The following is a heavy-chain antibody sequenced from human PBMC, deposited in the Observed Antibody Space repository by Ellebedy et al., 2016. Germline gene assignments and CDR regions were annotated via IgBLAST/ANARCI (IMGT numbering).Heavy chain of an antibody. V-gene: IGHV3-21*01. CDR2: ISSSSSYI. J-gene: IGHJ3*02. CDR3: ARDSPDSSGYKDAFDI. D-gene: IGHD3-22*01. CDR1: GFTFSNAW. Sequence: GGSLRLSCAASGFTFSNAWMSWVRQAPGKGLEWVSSISSSSSYIYYADSVKGRFTISRDNAKNSLYLQMNSLRAEDTAVYYCARDSPDSSGYKDAFDIWGQGTMVTVSS.